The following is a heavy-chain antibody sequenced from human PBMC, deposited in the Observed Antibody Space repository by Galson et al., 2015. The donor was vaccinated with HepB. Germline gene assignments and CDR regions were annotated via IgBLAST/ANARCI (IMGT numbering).Heavy chain of an antibody. V-gene: IGHV3-30*04. Sequence: SLRLSCAASGFTFSSYAMHWVRQAPGKGLEWVAVISYDGSNKYYADSVKGRFTISRDNSKNTLYLQMNSLRAEDTAVYYCAREPLGYYYYGMDVWGQGTTVTVSS. J-gene: IGHJ6*02. CDR3: AREPLGYYYYGMDV. CDR2: ISYDGSNK. CDR1: GFTFSSYA.